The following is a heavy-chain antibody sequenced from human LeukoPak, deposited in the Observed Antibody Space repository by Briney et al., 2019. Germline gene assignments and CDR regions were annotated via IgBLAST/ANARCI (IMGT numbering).Heavy chain of an antibody. CDR3: AKDPTIFGVVMSGMDV. CDR1: GFTFSSYG. D-gene: IGHD3-3*01. J-gene: IGHJ6*02. Sequence: PGGSLRLPCAASGFTFSSYGMHWVRQAPGKGLEWVAVISYDGSNKYYADSVKGRFTISRDNSKNTLYLRMNSLRAEDTAVYYCAKDPTIFGVVMSGMDVWGQGTTVTVSS. CDR2: ISYDGSNK. V-gene: IGHV3-30*18.